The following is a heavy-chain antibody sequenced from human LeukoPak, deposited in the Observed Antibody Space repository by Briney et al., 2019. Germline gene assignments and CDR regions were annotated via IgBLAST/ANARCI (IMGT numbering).Heavy chain of an antibody. CDR2: ISSGGSTI. Sequence: GGSLRLSCAASGFTFSSFEMTWVRQAPGMGLEWVSYISSGGSTIYYADSVKGRFTISRDNAKNSLYLQMNSLRAEDTAVYYCAREARPENYYDSSGSLEDWGQGTLVTVSS. J-gene: IGHJ4*02. CDR1: GFTFSSFE. CDR3: AREARPENYYDSSGSLED. D-gene: IGHD3-22*01. V-gene: IGHV3-48*03.